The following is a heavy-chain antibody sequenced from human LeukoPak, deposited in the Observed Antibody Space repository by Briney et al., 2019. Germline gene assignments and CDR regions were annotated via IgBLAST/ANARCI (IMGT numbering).Heavy chain of an antibody. Sequence: GGSLRLSCAASGFTFSSYSMNWVRQAPGKGLEWVSYISSSSNTIFYADSVRGRFIISRDNAKNSLYLQMNSLRAEDTAVYFCARDQGLAVAATGGPFDSWGQGTLVTVSS. J-gene: IGHJ5*01. CDR3: ARDQGLAVAATGGPFDS. D-gene: IGHD6-19*01. CDR1: GFTFSSYS. CDR2: ISSSSNTI. V-gene: IGHV3-48*01.